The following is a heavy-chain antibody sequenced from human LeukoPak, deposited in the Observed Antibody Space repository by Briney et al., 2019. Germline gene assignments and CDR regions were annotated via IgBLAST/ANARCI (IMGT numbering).Heavy chain of an antibody. J-gene: IGHJ6*02. Sequence: GGSLRLSCAASGFTFSHFWMSWVRQAPGKGLEWASAISGSGGGTYYADSVKGRFTISRDNSKNTLYPQMNSLRAEDTAVYYCAKKGPSGLYGMDVWGQGTTVTVSS. CDR2: ISGSGGGT. V-gene: IGHV3-23*01. CDR1: GFTFSHFW. CDR3: AKKGPSGLYGMDV.